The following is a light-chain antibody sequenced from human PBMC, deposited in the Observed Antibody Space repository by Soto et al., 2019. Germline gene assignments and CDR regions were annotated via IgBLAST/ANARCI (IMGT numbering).Light chain of an antibody. CDR3: QQFSSYPLT. J-gene: IGKJ4*01. V-gene: IGKV3-20*01. CDR1: QTVRNNY. CDR2: DAS. Sequence: EFVLTQSPGTLSLSPWEGAALSFRASQTVRNNYLAWYQQKPGQAPRLLIYDASSRATGIPDRFSGGGSGTDFTLTISRLEPEDFAVYYCQQFSSYPLTFGGGTKV.